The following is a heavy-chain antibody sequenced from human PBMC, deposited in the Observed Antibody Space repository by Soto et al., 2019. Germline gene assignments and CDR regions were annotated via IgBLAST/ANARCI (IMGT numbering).Heavy chain of an antibody. D-gene: IGHD6-13*01. CDR1: GFTFSSLA. J-gene: IGHJ4*02. CDR3: ANASGQQMVAYDFDS. Sequence: EVQLLESGGGLVQPGGSLRLSCAASGFTFSSLAMIWVRQAPGKGLQWVSMITNGGGGGIYYADSVKGRFTISRDNSKNTLYMQMYSLRAEHTAVYYCANASGQQMVAYDFDSWGQGTLVTVSS. CDR2: TNGGGGGI. V-gene: IGHV3-23*01.